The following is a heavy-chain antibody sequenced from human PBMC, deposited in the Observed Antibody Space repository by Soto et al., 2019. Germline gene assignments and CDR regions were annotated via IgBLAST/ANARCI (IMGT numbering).Heavy chain of an antibody. Sequence: ASVKISCKASGYTFTSYGISRVRQAPGQGLEWMGWISAYNGNTNYAQKLQGRVTMTTDTSTSTAYMELRSLRSDDTAVYYCARDSSSSRTHWNPTSRYYYGMDVWGQGTTITVSS. J-gene: IGHJ6*01. CDR2: ISAYNGNT. D-gene: IGHD6-6*01. CDR1: GYTFTSYG. CDR3: ARDSSSSRTHWNPTSRYYYGMDV. V-gene: IGHV1-18*01.